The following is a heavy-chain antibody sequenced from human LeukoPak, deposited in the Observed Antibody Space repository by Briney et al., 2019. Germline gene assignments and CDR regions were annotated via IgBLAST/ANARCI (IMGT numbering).Heavy chain of an antibody. CDR1: GGSISSYY. V-gene: IGHV4-59*01. Sequence: SETLSLTCTVSGGSISSYYWSWIRQPPGKGLEWIGYIYYSGSTNYNPSLKSRVTISVDTSKNQSSLKLSSVTAADTAVYYCARGAPLDYYYGMDVWGQGTTVTVSS. CDR2: IYYSGST. D-gene: IGHD3-3*02. J-gene: IGHJ6*02. CDR3: ARGAPLDYYYGMDV.